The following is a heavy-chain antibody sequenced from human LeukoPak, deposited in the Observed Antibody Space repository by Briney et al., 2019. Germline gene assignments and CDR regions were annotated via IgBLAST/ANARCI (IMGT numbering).Heavy chain of an antibody. J-gene: IGHJ3*02. CDR2: TRDKARSYRT. V-gene: IGHV3-72*01. Sequence: PGGSLRLSCAASGVTLSDHHVDWVRQAPGKGLEWVGRTRDKARSYRTEYAASVDGRFTISRDDSKNAVYLQMNSLKTEDTAVYYYARDGGEGDNSAFDIWGQGTVVTVSS. D-gene: IGHD3-16*01. CDR3: ARDGGEGDNSAFDI. CDR1: GVTLSDHH.